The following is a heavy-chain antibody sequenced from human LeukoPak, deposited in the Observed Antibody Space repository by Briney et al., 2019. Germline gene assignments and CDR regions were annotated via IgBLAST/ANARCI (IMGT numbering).Heavy chain of an antibody. V-gene: IGHV7-4-1*02. CDR2: INTNTGNP. Sequence: ASVKVSCKASGYTFTSYAMNWVRQAPGQGLEWMGWINTNTGNPTYAQGFTGRFVFSLDTSVSTAYLQISSLKAEDTAVYYCAGVEGPYDSSGYLTAHFDYWGQGTLVTVSS. D-gene: IGHD3-22*01. J-gene: IGHJ4*02. CDR1: GYTFTSYA. CDR3: AGVEGPYDSSGYLTAHFDY.